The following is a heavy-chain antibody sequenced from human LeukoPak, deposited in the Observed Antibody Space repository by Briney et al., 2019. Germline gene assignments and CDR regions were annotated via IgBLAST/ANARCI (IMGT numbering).Heavy chain of an antibody. Sequence: GASVKVSCKASGYTFTTYSISWLRQAPGEGLEWMGWISAYNANTNYAQKFHGRVTMTTDTSTTTAYMELRSLRSDDTAVYFCARAQYGGKCGSWYSDLWGRGTLVTVSS. V-gene: IGHV1-18*01. CDR3: ARAQYGGKCGSWYSDL. D-gene: IGHD4-23*01. J-gene: IGHJ2*01. CDR2: ISAYNANT. CDR1: GYTFTTYS.